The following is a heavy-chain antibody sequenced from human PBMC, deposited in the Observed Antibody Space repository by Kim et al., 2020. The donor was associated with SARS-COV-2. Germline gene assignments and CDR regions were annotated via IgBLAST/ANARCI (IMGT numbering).Heavy chain of an antibody. Sequence: YAAPVKGRFTISRDDSKNTLYLQMNSLKTEDTAVYYCTTGPTTVVTPGAYWGQGTLVTVSS. J-gene: IGHJ4*02. D-gene: IGHD4-17*01. V-gene: IGHV3-15*01. CDR3: TTGPTTVVTPGAY.